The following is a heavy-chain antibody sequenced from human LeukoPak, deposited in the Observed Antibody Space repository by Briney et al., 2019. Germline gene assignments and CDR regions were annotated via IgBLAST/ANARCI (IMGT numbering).Heavy chain of an antibody. D-gene: IGHD6-19*01. CDR2: IPYDGSNK. CDR3: AKDRSLYSSGWYGMDV. J-gene: IGHJ6*02. V-gene: IGHV3-30*18. CDR1: GFTFSSYG. Sequence: GRSLRLSCAASGFTFSSYGMHWVRQAPGKGLEWVAVIPYDGSNKFYADSVKGRFTISRDNSKNTLYLQMNSLRAEDTTVYYCAKDRSLYSSGWYGMDVWGQGTTVTVSS.